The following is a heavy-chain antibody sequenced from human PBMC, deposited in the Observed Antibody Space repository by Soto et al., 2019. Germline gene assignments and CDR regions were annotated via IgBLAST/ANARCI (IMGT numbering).Heavy chain of an antibody. V-gene: IGHV1-8*01. J-gene: IGHJ6*03. CDR3: ARGQSYGHSYYYYYYMDV. CDR1: GYTFTSYD. CDR2: MNPNSGNT. D-gene: IGHD3-10*01. Sequence: ASVKVSCKASGYTFTSYDINWVRQATGQGLEWMGWMNPNSGNTGYAQKFQGRVTMTRNTSISTAYMELSSLRSEDTAVYYCARGQSYGHSYYYYYYMDVWGKGATVTVSS.